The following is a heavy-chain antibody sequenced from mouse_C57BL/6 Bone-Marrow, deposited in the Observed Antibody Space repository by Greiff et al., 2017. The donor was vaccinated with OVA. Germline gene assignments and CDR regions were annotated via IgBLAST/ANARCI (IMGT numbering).Heavy chain of an antibody. CDR2: IYPGDGDT. J-gene: IGHJ1*03. CDR3: ARPATVVRYFDV. Sequence: QVQLKESGAELVKPGASVKISCKASGYAFSSYWMNWVKQRPGKGLEWIGQIYPGDGDTNYNGKFKGKATLTADKSSSTAYMQLSSLTSEDSAVYFCARPATVVRYFDVWGTGTTVTVSS. V-gene: IGHV1-80*01. D-gene: IGHD1-1*01. CDR1: GYAFSSYW.